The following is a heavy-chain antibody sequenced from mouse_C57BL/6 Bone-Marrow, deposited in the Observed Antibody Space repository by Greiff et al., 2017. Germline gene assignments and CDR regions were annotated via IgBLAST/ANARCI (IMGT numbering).Heavy chain of an antibody. J-gene: IGHJ2*01. Sequence: QVQLKESGPELVKPGASVKISCKASGYSFTSYYIHWVKQRPGQGLEWIGWIYPGSGNTKYNEKFKGKATLTADTSSSTAYMQLSSLTSEDSAVYDCARDGYPYKRGYYFDDWGQGTTLTVSS. V-gene: IGHV1-66*01. CDR3: ARDGYPYKRGYYFDD. CDR2: IYPGSGNT. CDR1: GYSFTSYY. D-gene: IGHD2-10*01.